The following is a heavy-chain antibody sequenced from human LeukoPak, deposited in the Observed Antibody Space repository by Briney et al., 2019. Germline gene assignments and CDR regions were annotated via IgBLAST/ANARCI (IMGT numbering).Heavy chain of an antibody. CDR3: ARGAWYNWNRQGFDI. D-gene: IGHD1-20*01. CDR2: IYYSGST. J-gene: IGHJ3*02. Sequence: SQTLSLTSTVSGGSISSSSYHWGWIRQPPGKRLEWIGSIYYSGSTYYNPSLKSRVTISVDTSKNQFSLKLSSVTAADTAVHCCARGAWYNWNRQGFDIWGQGTMVTVS. V-gene: IGHV4-39*07. CDR1: GGSISSSSYH.